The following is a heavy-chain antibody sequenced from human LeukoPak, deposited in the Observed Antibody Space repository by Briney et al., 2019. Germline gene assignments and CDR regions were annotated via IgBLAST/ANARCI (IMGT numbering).Heavy chain of an antibody. D-gene: IGHD1-26*01. CDR3: ARDSHYDSGSYNWFDP. Sequence: PSETLSLTCTVSGYSISSGYYWGWIRQPPGKGLEWIGSIYHSGSTYYNPSLKSRVTISVDTSKNQFSLKLSSVTAADTAVYYCARDSHYDSGSYNWFDPWGQGTLVTVSS. CDR2: IYHSGST. J-gene: IGHJ5*02. V-gene: IGHV4-38-2*02. CDR1: GYSISSGYY.